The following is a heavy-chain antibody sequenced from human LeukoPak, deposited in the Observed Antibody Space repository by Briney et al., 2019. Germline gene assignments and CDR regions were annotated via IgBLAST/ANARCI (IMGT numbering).Heavy chain of an antibody. Sequence: GGSLRLSCAASGFAFSTYAMTWVRQAPGKGLDWVSTVSGSGYNTYYADSVKGRFTISRDNSKNTVFLQTNSLRVEDTALYYCAKHLSQYDESGYYYFDYWGQGTLVTVSS. CDR3: AKHLSQYDESGYYYFDY. J-gene: IGHJ4*02. CDR2: VSGSGYNT. CDR1: GFAFSTYA. V-gene: IGHV3-23*01. D-gene: IGHD3-3*01.